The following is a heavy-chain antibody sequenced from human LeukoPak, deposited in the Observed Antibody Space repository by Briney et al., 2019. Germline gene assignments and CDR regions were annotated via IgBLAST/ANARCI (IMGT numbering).Heavy chain of an antibody. V-gene: IGHV4-34*01. CDR2: INHTGSA. CDR1: GGSFSGFY. J-gene: IGHJ6*02. Sequence: PSETLSLTCAFYGGSFSGFYWSWIRQSPGKGLEWIGEINHTGSANCNPSLKSRVTMSVDTSKNQFSLNLTSVNAADTAVYYCARALQCTSASCYRDYYFGMDVWGQGTTVTVSS. D-gene: IGHD2-2*01. CDR3: ARALQCTSASCYRDYYFGMDV.